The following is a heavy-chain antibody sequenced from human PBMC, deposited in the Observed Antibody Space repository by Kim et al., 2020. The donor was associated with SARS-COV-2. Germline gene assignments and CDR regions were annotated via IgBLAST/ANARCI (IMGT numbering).Heavy chain of an antibody. J-gene: IGHJ3*02. CDR3: ARLGMGYYDFWSGYPPVDAFDI. V-gene: IGHV4-4*07. D-gene: IGHD3-3*01. CDR2: IYTSGST. CDR1: GGFISSYY. Sequence: SETLSLTCTVSGGFISSYYWSWIRQPAGKGLEWIGRIYTSGSTNYNPSLKSRVTMSVDTSKNQFSLKLSSVTAADTAVYYCARLGMGYYDFWSGYPPVDAFDIWGQGTMVTVSS.